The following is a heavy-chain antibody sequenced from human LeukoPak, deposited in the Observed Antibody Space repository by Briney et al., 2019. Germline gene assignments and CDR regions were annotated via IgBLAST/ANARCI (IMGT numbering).Heavy chain of an antibody. D-gene: IGHD2-2*02. CDR2: IRSKGNSYEA. Sequence: GGSLRLSCAASGFTLSGSPIHWVRQASGKGLEWIGRIRSKGNSYEAAYAASVKGRFTISRGDSENMTYLQMSSLRTEDTALYYCAREGCGATSCYTNDFWGQGTLVTVSS. V-gene: IGHV3-73*01. J-gene: IGHJ4*02. CDR1: GFTLSGSP. CDR3: AREGCGATSCYTNDF.